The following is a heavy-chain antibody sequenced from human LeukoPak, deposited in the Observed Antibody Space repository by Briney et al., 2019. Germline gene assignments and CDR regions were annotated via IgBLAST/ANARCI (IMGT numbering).Heavy chain of an antibody. CDR3: ARGGGSYFDY. CDR2: INSAGSTT. D-gene: IGHD1-26*01. V-gene: IGHV3-74*01. CDR1: GFTFGSSG. J-gene: IGHJ4*02. Sequence: PGGSLRLACAASGFTFGSSGIHWVRHAPGKGRVWVSRINSAGSTTNYADSVKGRFTISRDNAKNTLYLQINSLRAEDTAVYYCARGGGSYFDYWGQGPLVTVSS.